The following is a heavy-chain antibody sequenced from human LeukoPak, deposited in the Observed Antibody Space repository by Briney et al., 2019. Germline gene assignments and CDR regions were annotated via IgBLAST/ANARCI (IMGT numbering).Heavy chain of an antibody. Sequence: GGSLRLSCTASGFSFSGHWMHWARQLPGKGLVWVSRISPTGSTTSYADSVKGRFTVSRDNAKNTLYLQVNSLRAEDTAVYYCARDVAPGVMWGQGTLVTVSS. CDR3: ARDVAPGVM. CDR2: ISPTGSTT. CDR1: GFSFSGHW. D-gene: IGHD3-16*01. V-gene: IGHV3-74*01. J-gene: IGHJ4*02.